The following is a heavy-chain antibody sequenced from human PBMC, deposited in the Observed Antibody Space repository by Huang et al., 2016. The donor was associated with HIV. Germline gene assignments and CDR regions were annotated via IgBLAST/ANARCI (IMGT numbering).Heavy chain of an antibody. J-gene: IGHJ6*03. CDR3: AREVAYRVRGVTTYFDYYMDV. V-gene: IGHV4-61*09. Sequence: QVHLQESGPGLVRPSQTLSLTCAVSGDSLSGGSYSWRWIRQPAGAGLEWIGHTLPTVMTNYNPSRTNRVTISMDSSKKKLSLQLTSVTAGDTAVYFCAREVAYRVRGVTTYFDYYMDVWGRGTTVTVSS. D-gene: IGHD3-10*01. CDR2: TLPTVMT. CDR1: GDSLSGGSYS.